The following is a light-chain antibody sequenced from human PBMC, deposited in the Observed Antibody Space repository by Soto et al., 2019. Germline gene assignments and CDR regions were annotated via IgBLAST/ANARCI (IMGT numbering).Light chain of an antibody. CDR3: QQRNDWQVT. CDR1: QSVSSY. CDR2: DIS. V-gene: IGKV3-11*01. J-gene: IGKJ5*01. Sequence: EVVLTLSPVTLSLSPGERATLSCRASQSVSSYLAWYQQKPGQAPRLLIYDISNRATGIPARFSGSGSGTDFTLTISSLEPDDFAVYYCQQRNDWQVTFGQGTRLEIK.